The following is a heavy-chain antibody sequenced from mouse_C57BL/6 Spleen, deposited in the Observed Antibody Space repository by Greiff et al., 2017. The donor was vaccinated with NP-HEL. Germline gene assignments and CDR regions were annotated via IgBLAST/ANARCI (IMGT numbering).Heavy chain of an antibody. CDR2: INPSSGYT. Sequence: VQLQQSGAELAKPGASVKLSCKASGYTFTSYWMHWVKQRPGQGLEWLGYINPSSGYTKYNQKFKDKATLTADKSSSHAYMQLSSLTYEDSAVYYWARPNTTVVATRYCDVWGTGTTVTVSS. J-gene: IGHJ1*03. D-gene: IGHD1-1*01. CDR1: GYTFTSYW. V-gene: IGHV1-7*01. CDR3: ARPNTTVVATRYCDV.